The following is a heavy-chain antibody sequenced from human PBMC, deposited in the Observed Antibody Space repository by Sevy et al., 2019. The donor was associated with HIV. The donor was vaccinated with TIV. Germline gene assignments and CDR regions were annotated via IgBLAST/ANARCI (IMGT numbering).Heavy chain of an antibody. J-gene: IGHJ6*02. Sequence: GGSLRLSCAGSGLSVSDNYMNWVRQAPGKGLELVSVFYSDGRTYYADSVKGRFTISRDNSKNTLYLHMSNLRPEDTAVYYCARDRYYDASGYYYYYYGMDVWGQGTTVTV. V-gene: IGHV3-66*01. D-gene: IGHD3-22*01. CDR2: FYSDGRT. CDR3: ARDRYYDASGYYYYYYGMDV. CDR1: GLSVSDNY.